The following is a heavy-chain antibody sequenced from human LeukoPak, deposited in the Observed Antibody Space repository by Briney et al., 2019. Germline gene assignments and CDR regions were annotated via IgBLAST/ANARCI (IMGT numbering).Heavy chain of an antibody. J-gene: IGHJ4*02. CDR1: GGTFSSYA. V-gene: IGHV1-69*04. CDR2: IIPILGIA. Sequence: SVKVSCKASGGTFSSYAISWVRQAPGQGLEWMGRIIPILGIANYAQKFQGGVTITADKSTSTAYMELSSLRSEDTAVYYCAREHSRIVVVIANTALDYWGQGTLVTVSS. CDR3: AREHSRIVVVIANTALDY. D-gene: IGHD2-21*01.